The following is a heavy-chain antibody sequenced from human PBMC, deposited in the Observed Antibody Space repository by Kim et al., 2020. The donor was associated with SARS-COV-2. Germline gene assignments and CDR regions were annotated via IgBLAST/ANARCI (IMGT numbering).Heavy chain of an antibody. CDR1: GGSISSGGYY. J-gene: IGHJ5*02. Sequence: SETLSLTCTVSGGSISSGGYYWSWIRQHPGKGLEWIGYIYYSGSTYYNPSLKSRVTISVDTSKNQFSLKLSSVTAADTAVYYCARRRAVVLDWFDPWGQGTLVTVSS. CDR2: IYYSGST. V-gene: IGHV4-31*03. D-gene: IGHD2-2*01. CDR3: ARRRAVVLDWFDP.